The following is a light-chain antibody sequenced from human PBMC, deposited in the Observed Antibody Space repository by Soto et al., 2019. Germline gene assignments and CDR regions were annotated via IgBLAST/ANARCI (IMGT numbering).Light chain of an antibody. Sequence: DIQMTQSPSSLSASVGDRVTITCRASQSINTYLNWYQQKPGKAPKLLIYAASSLQSGVPSRFSGSGSGTDFTLTIGSLQPEDFATYYCQESYSHSRTFGPGTKLDI. J-gene: IGKJ3*01. CDR3: QESYSHSRT. CDR2: AAS. CDR1: QSINTY. V-gene: IGKV1-39*01.